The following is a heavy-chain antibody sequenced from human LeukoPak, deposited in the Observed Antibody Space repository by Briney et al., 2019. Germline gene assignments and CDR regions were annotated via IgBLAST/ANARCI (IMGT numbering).Heavy chain of an antibody. CDR1: GFTVSRNY. CDR3: ARLTDDSSGYFPDAFDI. V-gene: IGHV3-66*04. Sequence: PGGSLRLSCAASGFTVSRNYMSWVRQAPGKGLVWSSIIYSGGSTYYADSVKGRFTISRDNSKNTLYLQMNSLRAEDTAVYYCARLTDDSSGYFPDAFDIWGQGTMVSVSS. D-gene: IGHD3-22*01. J-gene: IGHJ3*02. CDR2: IYSGGST.